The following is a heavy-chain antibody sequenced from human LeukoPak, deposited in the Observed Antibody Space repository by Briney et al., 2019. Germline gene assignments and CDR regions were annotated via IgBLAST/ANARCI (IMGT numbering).Heavy chain of an antibody. CDR3: AKWGDYDVLTGYYVSDY. Sequence: GGSLRLSCVASVFTFSNYAMSWVRQAPGKGLEWVSAITGSGGNTYCADSVKGRFTISRDNSKNTVFLQMNSLRAEDTAVYYCAKWGDYDVLTGYYVSDYWGQGTLVTVSS. CDR1: VFTFSNYA. D-gene: IGHD3-9*01. J-gene: IGHJ4*02. CDR2: ITGSGGNT. V-gene: IGHV3-23*01.